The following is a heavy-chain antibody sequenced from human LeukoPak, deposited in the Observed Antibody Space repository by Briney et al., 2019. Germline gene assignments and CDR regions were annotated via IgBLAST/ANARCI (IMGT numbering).Heavy chain of an antibody. CDR3: ARGIAATSYYYYGMDV. J-gene: IGHJ6*02. V-gene: IGHV1-18*01. CDR2: ISAYNGNT. D-gene: IGHD6-13*01. CDR1: GYTFTSYG. Sequence: ASVKVSCKASGYTFTSYGISWVRQASGQGLEWMGWISAYNGNTNYAQKLQGRVTTTTDTSTSTAYMELRSLRSDDTAVYYCARGIAATSYYYYGMDVWGQGTTVTVSS.